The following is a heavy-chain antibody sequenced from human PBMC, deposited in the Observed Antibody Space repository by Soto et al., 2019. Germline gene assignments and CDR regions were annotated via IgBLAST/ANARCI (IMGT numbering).Heavy chain of an antibody. CDR3: ALRYGSGSYYNPPYGMDV. Sequence: PGGSLRLSCAASGFTFSSYAMSWVRQAPGKGLEWVSAISGSGGSTYYADSVKGRFTISRDNSKNTLYLQMNSLRAEDTAVYYCALRYGSGSYYNPPYGMDVWGQGTTVTVSS. J-gene: IGHJ6*02. V-gene: IGHV3-23*01. D-gene: IGHD3-10*01. CDR2: ISGSGGST. CDR1: GFTFSSYA.